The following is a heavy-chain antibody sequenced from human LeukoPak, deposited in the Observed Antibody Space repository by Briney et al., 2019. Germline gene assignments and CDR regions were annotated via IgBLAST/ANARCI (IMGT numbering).Heavy chain of an antibody. Sequence: ASVEVSCKASGYTFTSYGISWVRQAPGQGLEWMGWISAYNGNTNYAQKLQGRVTMTTDTSTSTAYMEPRSLRSDDTAVYYCARDSSHSGWSNYWGQGTLVTVSS. V-gene: IGHV1-18*01. CDR1: GYTFTSYG. J-gene: IGHJ4*02. CDR3: ARDSSHSGWSNY. D-gene: IGHD6-19*01. CDR2: ISAYNGNT.